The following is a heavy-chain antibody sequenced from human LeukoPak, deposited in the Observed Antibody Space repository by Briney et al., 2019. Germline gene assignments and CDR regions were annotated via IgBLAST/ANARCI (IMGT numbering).Heavy chain of an antibody. CDR2: ISGSGGST. V-gene: IGHV3-23*01. Sequence: GGSLRLSCAASGFTFSTYAMSWVRQAPGKGQEWFSAISGSGGSTYYADSGKGRFTISRDNSKNTLYLQMNGLRAEDTAVYYCARGLGYCSSTSCYWNWFDPWGQGTLVTVSS. CDR3: ARGLGYCSSTSCYWNWFDP. J-gene: IGHJ5*02. D-gene: IGHD2-2*01. CDR1: GFTFSTYA.